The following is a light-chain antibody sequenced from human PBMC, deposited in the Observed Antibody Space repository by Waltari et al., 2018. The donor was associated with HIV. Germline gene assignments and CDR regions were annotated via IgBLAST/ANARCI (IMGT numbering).Light chain of an antibody. Sequence: QSVLTQPPSVSGAPGQRVTISCTGSSSNIGAGSDVHWYQQLPGTAPKLLIYDNNNRPAGVPDRFSGSKSGTSASLAITGRQAEDEADYYCQSYDSGLRVFGGGTKLTVL. CDR3: QSYDSGLRV. CDR2: DNN. J-gene: IGLJ3*02. V-gene: IGLV1-40*01. CDR1: SSNIGAGSD.